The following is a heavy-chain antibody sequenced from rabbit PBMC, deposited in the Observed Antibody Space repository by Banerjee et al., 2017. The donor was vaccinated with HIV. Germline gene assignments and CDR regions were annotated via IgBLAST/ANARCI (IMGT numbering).Heavy chain of an antibody. Sequence: QEQLEESGGDLVKPEGSLTLTCTASGFSFSSGYDMCWVRQAPGKGLEWIACIDAGSSGYATYASWAKGRFTISKTSSTTVTLQMTSLTAADTATYFCARSSFTYYTVFTLWGQGTLVTVS. J-gene: IGHJ4*01. D-gene: IGHD8-1*01. CDR3: ARSSFTYYTVFTL. CDR1: GFSFSSGYD. V-gene: IGHV1S45*01. CDR2: IDAGSSGYA.